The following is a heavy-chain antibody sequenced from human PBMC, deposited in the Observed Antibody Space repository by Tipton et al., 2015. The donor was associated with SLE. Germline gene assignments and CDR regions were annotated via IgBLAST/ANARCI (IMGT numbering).Heavy chain of an antibody. CDR1: GFTLRNYA. CDR2: ISSDGSDK. J-gene: IGHJ3*02. V-gene: IGHV3-30*04. Sequence: SLRLSCEASGFTLRNYALHWVRQAPGTGLEWLAVISSDGSDKYYADSVKGRFTISRDNSKNTLFLQMNSLRVEDTAVYYCARAPEYYDFWSGAFDIWGQGTMVTVST. D-gene: IGHD3-3*01. CDR3: ARAPEYYDFWSGAFDI.